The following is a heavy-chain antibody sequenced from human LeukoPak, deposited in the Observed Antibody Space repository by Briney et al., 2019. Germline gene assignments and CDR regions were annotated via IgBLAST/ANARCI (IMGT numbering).Heavy chain of an antibody. CDR2: ISWNSGSI. J-gene: IGHJ3*02. Sequence: PGRSLRLSCAASGFTFDDYAMHWVRQAPGKGLEWVSGISWNSGSIGYADSVKGRFTISRDDAKNSLYLQMNSLRAEDTAVYYCARDLYDSSGYYTMNAFDIWGQGTMVTVSS. CDR3: ARDLYDSSGYYTMNAFDI. CDR1: GFTFDDYA. V-gene: IGHV3-9*01. D-gene: IGHD3-22*01.